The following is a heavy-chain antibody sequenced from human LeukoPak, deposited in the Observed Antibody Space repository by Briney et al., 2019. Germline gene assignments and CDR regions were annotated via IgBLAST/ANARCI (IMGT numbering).Heavy chain of an antibody. CDR2: INSDGSST. Sequence: GGSLRLSCAASGFTFSSYWMHWVRQAPGKGLVWVSRINSDGSSTSYADSVKGRFTISRDNAKNTLYLQMNSLRAEDTAVYYCARQNYYGSGSYYNSKEYYYYGMDVWGQGTTVTVSS. CDR3: ARQNYYGSGSYYNSKEYYYYGMDV. D-gene: IGHD3-10*01. J-gene: IGHJ6*02. V-gene: IGHV3-74*01. CDR1: GFTFSSYW.